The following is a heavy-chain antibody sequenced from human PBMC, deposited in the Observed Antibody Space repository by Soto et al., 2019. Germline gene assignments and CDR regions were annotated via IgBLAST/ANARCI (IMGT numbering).Heavy chain of an antibody. Sequence: QPGGSLRLSCAASGVTFSGYGMHWVRQAPGKGLEWVALISYDGSNKHYADSVKGRFTISRDTSKNTLYLQMNSLRAEDTAVYYCAKGGRYGDYEDYFDYWGQGTLVTVSS. V-gene: IGHV3-30*18. J-gene: IGHJ4*02. CDR1: GVTFSGYG. CDR3: AKGGRYGDYEDYFDY. CDR2: ISYDGSNK. D-gene: IGHD4-17*01.